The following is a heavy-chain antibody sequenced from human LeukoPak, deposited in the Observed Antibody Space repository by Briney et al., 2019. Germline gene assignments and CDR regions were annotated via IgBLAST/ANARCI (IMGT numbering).Heavy chain of an antibody. CDR3: ARVHAGYSSSWYSDY. Sequence: ASVKVSCKTSGYSFTGYYMHWVRQAPGQRLEWMGWINAGNGNTKYSQKFQGRVTITRDTSASTAYMELSSLRSEDTAVYYCARVHAGYSSSWYSDYWGQGTLDTVSS. CDR1: GYSFTGYY. J-gene: IGHJ4*02. V-gene: IGHV1-3*01. D-gene: IGHD6-13*01. CDR2: INAGNGNT.